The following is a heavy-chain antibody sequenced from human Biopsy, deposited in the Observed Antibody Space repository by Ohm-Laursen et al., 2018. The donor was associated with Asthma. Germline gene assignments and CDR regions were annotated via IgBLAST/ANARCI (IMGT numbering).Heavy chain of an antibody. J-gene: IGHJ4*02. CDR3: ASNFPKDYVRYNFQF. V-gene: IGHV1-24*01. CDR2: HDHEEGGT. CDR1: GYSLTDLS. D-gene: IGHD4-17*01. Sequence: ASVKVSCKISGYSLTDLSMHWVRQAPGQGLEWMGGHDHEEGGTVNAWRFQGRVTMTEDTSTDTAYTELSSLSSDDTAVHYCASNFPKDYVRYNFQFWGQGTLVTVSS.